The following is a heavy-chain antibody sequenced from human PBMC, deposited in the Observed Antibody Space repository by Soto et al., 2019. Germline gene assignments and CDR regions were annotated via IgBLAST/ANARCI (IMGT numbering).Heavy chain of an antibody. CDR3: ARAPPGDDVWNYYYYYGMDV. J-gene: IGHJ6*02. V-gene: IGHV3-48*03. CDR1: GFTFSSYE. Sequence: EVQLVESGGGLVQPGGSLRLSCAASGFTFSSYEMNWVRQAPGKGLEWVSYISSSGSTIYYADSVKGRFTISRDNAKNSLYLQMNSLRAEDTAVYYCARAPPGDDVWNYYYYYGMDVWGQGTTVTVSS. D-gene: IGHD1-1*01. CDR2: ISSSGSTI.